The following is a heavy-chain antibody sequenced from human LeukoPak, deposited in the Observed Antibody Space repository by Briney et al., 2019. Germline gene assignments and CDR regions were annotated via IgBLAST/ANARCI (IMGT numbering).Heavy chain of an antibody. CDR3: ASNSRIPRHFVY. V-gene: IGHV1-8*01. Sequence: ASVKVSCKASGYTFTSYDINWVRQATGQGLEWMGWMNPNSGNTDYALKFQGRVTMTRNTSISTAYMELSSLRSEDTAVYYCASNSRIPRHFVYWGQGTLVTVSS. CDR1: GYTFTSYD. CDR2: MNPNSGNT. D-gene: IGHD2-21*01. J-gene: IGHJ4*02.